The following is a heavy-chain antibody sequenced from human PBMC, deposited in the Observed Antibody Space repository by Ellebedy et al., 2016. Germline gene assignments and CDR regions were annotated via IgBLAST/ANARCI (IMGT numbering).Heavy chain of an antibody. Sequence: SETLSLXCTVSGCSLSTYFWSWIRQPAGQGLEWIGRIHTRGSANYNRSLKSRVTMSVDTSKNQLFLKLRFVTAADTAVYYCARQRRGSDRAFDIWGQGTLVTVS. D-gene: IGHD1-26*01. CDR3: ARQRRGSDRAFDI. CDR2: IHTRGSA. J-gene: IGHJ3*02. V-gene: IGHV4-4*07. CDR1: GCSLSTYF.